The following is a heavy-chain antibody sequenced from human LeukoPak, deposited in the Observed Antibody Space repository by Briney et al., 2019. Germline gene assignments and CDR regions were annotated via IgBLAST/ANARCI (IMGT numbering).Heavy chain of an antibody. D-gene: IGHD3-22*01. CDR2: ISSSSSTI. V-gene: IGHV3-48*01. J-gene: IGHJ4*02. Sequence: QPGGSLRLSCAASGFTFSSYSMNWVRQAPGKGLEWVSYISSSSSTIYYADSVKGRFTISRDNAKNSLYLQMNCLRAEDTAVYYCARHSPYYDSSGYYYERGDTVYWGQGTLVTVSS. CDR1: GFTFSSYS. CDR3: ARHSPYYDSSGYYYERGDTVY.